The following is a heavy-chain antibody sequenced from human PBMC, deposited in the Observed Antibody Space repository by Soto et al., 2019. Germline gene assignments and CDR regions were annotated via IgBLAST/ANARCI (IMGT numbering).Heavy chain of an antibody. V-gene: IGHV1-46*01. Sequence: ASVKVSGKASGYTFTIYYMHLLLQAPGQGLEWMGIINPSGGSTSYAQKFQGRVTMTRDTSTSTVYMELSSLRSEDTAVYYCARGDYDILTGPIDYWGQGTLVTVSS. CDR3: ARGDYDILTGPIDY. J-gene: IGHJ4*02. D-gene: IGHD3-9*01. CDR2: INPSGGST. CDR1: GYTFTIYY.